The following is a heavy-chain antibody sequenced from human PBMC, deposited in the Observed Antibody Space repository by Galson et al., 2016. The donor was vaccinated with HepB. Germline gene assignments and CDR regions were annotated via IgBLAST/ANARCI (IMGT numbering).Heavy chain of an antibody. CDR2: ISYDGLSK. D-gene: IGHD3-10*01. CDR3: ARERLPGADGSGSYLFDF. V-gene: IGHV3-30*04. J-gene: IGHJ4*02. CDR1: GFTLTRHP. Sequence: SLRLSCAASGFTLTRHPMHWVRLAPGKGLEFVAVISYDGLSKYYADSVKGRFTISRDTSKNTLYLQMNSLRGDDTAVYYCARERLPGADGSGSYLFDFWGQGTLV.